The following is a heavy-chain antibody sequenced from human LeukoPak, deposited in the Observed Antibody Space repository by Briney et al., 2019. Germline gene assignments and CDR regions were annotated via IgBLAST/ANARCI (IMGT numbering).Heavy chain of an antibody. CDR1: GFTFSSYS. CDR3: ARDRDGVGALIDY. J-gene: IGHJ4*02. CDR2: ISSSSSTI. V-gene: IGHV3-48*04. D-gene: IGHD1-26*01. Sequence: GGSLRLSCAASGFTFSSYSMNWVRQAPGKGLEGVSYISSSSSTIYYADSVKGRFTISRDNAKNSLYLQMNSLRAEDTAVYYCARDRDGVGALIDYWGQGTLVTVSS.